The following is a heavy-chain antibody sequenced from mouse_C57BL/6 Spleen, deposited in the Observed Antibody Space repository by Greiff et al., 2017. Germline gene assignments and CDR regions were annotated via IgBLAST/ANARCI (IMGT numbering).Heavy chain of an antibody. J-gene: IGHJ2*01. CDR3: GRESDGYLDY. V-gene: IGHV5-4*01. CDR2: ISDGGSYT. Sequence: DVMLVESGGGLVKPGGSLILSCAASGFTFSSYAMSWVRQTPGKRLEWVATISDGGSYTYYPDDVKGRFTISRDNAKNNLYLQMSHLKSEDTAMYYCGRESDGYLDYWGQGTTLTVSS. D-gene: IGHD2-3*01. CDR1: GFTFSSYA.